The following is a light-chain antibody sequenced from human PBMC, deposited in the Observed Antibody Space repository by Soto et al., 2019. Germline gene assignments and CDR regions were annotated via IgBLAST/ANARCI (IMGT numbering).Light chain of an antibody. V-gene: IGLV1-40*01. CDR1: SSNIGANYD. Sequence: QPVLTQPPSLSGAPGQRVTISCAGSSSNIGANYDVHWYQQLPGTAPKLLIYNNNNRPSGVPDRFSGSKSGTSASLAITGLQAEDEADYYCQSYDSSLSGSLFGGGTKLTVL. CDR3: QSYDSSLSGSL. CDR2: NNN. J-gene: IGLJ2*01.